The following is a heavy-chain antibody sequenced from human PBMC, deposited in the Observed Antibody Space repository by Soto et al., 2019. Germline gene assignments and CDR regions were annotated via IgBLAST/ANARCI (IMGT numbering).Heavy chain of an antibody. Sequence: QLQLQESGPGLVKPSETLSLTCTVSGGSIISSSYYWGWIRQPPGKWLEWIGSIYYSGSTYYNPSLKSRVTISVDTSKNQFSLKLSSVTAADTAVYYCANQTTVNTFDYWGQGTLVTVSS. CDR3: ANQTTVNTFDY. J-gene: IGHJ4*02. CDR2: IYYSGST. CDR1: GGSIISSSYY. V-gene: IGHV4-39*01. D-gene: IGHD4-4*01.